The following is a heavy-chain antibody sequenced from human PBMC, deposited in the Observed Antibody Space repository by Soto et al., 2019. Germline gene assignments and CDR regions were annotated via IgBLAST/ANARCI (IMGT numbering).Heavy chain of an antibody. J-gene: IGHJ6*02. CDR3: ARQRPTDGRWEFANYYGMDV. V-gene: IGHV4-34*12. CDR1: GGSFSAYY. Sequence: SETLSLTCAVYGGSFSAYYWSWVRQPPGKGLEWIGEIIHSEGTKYNPSLKSRVTISVDTSKNQFSLKLSSVTAADTAVYYCARQRPTDGRWEFANYYGMDVWGQGTPVTAP. CDR2: IIHSEGT. D-gene: IGHD1-26*01.